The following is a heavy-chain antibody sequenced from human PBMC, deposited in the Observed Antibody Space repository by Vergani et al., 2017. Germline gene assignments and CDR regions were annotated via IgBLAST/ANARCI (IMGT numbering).Heavy chain of an antibody. CDR3: ARDSVDTAMGGFDY. CDR1: GFTFSSYS. D-gene: IGHD5-18*01. J-gene: IGHJ4*02. Sequence: EVQLVESGGGLVKPGGSLRLSCAASGFTFSSYSMNWVRQAPGKGLEWVSSISSSSSYIYYADSVKGRFTISRDNAKNSLYLQMNSLRAEDTAVYYCARDSVDTAMGGFDYWGQGTLVTVSS. V-gene: IGHV3-21*01. CDR2: ISSSSSYI.